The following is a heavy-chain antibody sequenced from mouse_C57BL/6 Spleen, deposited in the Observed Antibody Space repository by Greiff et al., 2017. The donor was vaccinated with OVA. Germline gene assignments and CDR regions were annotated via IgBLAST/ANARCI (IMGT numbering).Heavy chain of an antibody. CDR1: GFTFSSYA. D-gene: IGHD2-12*01. J-gene: IGHJ3*01. V-gene: IGHV5-4*03. CDR2: ISDGGSYT. Sequence: EVMLVESGGGLVKPGGSLKLSCAASGFTFSSYAMSWVRQTPEKRLEWVATISDGGSYTYYPDNVKGRFTISRDNAKNNLYLQMSHLKSEDTAMYYCARGDLRRNFFAYWGQGTLVTVSA. CDR3: ARGDLRRNFFAY.